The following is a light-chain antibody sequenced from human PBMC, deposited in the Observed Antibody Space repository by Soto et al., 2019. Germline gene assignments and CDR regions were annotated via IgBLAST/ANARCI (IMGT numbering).Light chain of an antibody. J-gene: IGKJ1*01. CDR2: DAS. V-gene: IGKV3-11*01. Sequence: EIVLTQSPATLSLSPGERATLSCRASRSVSSSLAWYQQKPGQAPRLLIYDASSRATGIPARFSGSGSGTDFTLTISSLEPEDFAVYYCQQRSNWPPTWTFGQGTKVEIK. CDR1: RSVSSS. CDR3: QQRSNWPPTWT.